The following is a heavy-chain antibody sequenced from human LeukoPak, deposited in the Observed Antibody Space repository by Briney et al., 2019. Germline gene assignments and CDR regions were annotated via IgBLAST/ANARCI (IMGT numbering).Heavy chain of an antibody. D-gene: IGHD3-10*01. CDR2: ISSSSSYT. V-gene: IGHV3-11*06. J-gene: IGHJ4*02. Sequence: GGSLRLSCAASGFTVSNNYMSWVRQAPGKGLEWVSYISSSSSYTNYADSVEGRFTISRDNAKNSLYLQMNSLRAEDTAVYYCARDFYGSGSYCDYWGQGTLVTVSS. CDR1: GFTVSNNY. CDR3: ARDFYGSGSYCDY.